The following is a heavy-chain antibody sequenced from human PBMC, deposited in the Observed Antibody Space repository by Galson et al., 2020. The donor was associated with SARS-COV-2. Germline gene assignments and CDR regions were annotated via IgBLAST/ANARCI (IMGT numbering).Heavy chain of an antibody. CDR1: GGSISPYY. Sequence: ASETLSLTCSVSGGSISPYYWSWIRQPPGKGLEWIGYIYYTGTTNYNPSLKSRVTMSVDTSKNQFSLKLSSVTAADTAVYYCARSLAHWDFDYWGRGTLVTVSS. V-gene: IGHV4-59*01. D-gene: IGHD7-27*01. J-gene: IGHJ4*02. CDR3: ARSLAHWDFDY. CDR2: IYYTGTT.